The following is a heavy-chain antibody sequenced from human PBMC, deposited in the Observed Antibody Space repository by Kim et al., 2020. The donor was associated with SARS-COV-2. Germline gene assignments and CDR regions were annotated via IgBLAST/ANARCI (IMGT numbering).Heavy chain of an antibody. CDR2: ISSSGSTI. Sequence: GGSLRLSCAASGFTFSDYYMSWIRQAPGKGLEWVSYISSSGSTIYYADSVKGRFTISRDNAKNSLYLQMNSLRAEDTAVYYCARAAHSSSIAARPPDYWGEGTLVTLSS. CDR3: ARAAHSSSIAARPPDY. CDR1: GFTFSDYY. V-gene: IGHV3-11*01. D-gene: IGHD6-6*01. J-gene: IGHJ4*02.